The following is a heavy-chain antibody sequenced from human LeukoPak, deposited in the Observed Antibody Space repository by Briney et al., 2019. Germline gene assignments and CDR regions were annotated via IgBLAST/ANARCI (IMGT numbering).Heavy chain of an antibody. D-gene: IGHD6-19*01. CDR3: AKPPRIAVAGPYFDY. CDR2: ISYDGSNK. J-gene: IGHJ4*02. CDR1: GFTFSSYG. V-gene: IGHV3-30*18. Sequence: PGGSLRLSCAASGFTFSSYGMHWVRQAPGKGLEWVAVISYDGSNKYYADSVKGRFTISRDNSKNTLYLQMNSLRAEDTAVYYCAKPPRIAVAGPYFDYWGQGTLVTVSS.